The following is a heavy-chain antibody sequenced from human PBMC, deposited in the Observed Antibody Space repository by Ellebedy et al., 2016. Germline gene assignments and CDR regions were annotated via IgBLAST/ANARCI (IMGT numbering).Heavy chain of an antibody. D-gene: IGHD2-2*01. CDR1: GFTFSDYY. CDR2: ISGSGSPI. J-gene: IGHJ6*02. V-gene: IGHV3-11*01. CDR3: ARDRCFSSSCAPNYYYNGMDV. Sequence: GGSLRLSXAASGFTFSDYYMSWIRQAPGKGLEWLSYISGSGSPITYADSVKGRFTVSRDNAKNSLFLQMNSLRAEDTALYYCARDRCFSSSCAPNYYYNGMDVWGLGTTVTVSS.